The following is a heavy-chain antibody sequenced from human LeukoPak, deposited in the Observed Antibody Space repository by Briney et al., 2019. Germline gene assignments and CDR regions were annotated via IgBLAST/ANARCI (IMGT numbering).Heavy chain of an antibody. J-gene: IGHJ4*02. D-gene: IGHD5-24*01. V-gene: IGHV3-33*06. CDR3: AKVIREVDMSHDY. Sequence: PGGSLRLSCAASGFTFSSYGMHWVRQAPGKGLEWVALIWYDGSNEYYADSVKGRFTISRDNSKNTLYLQMNSLRAEDTAVYYCAKVIREVDMSHDYWGQGALVTVSS. CDR1: GFTFSSYG. CDR2: IWYDGSNE.